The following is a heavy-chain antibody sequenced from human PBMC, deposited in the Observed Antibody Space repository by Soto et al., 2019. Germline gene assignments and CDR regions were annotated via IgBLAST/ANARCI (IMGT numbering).Heavy chain of an antibody. Sequence: QVQLVQSGAEVKKPGASVKVSCKVSGYTLTELSMHWVRQAPGKGLEWMGGFDPEDGETIYAQKFQGRVTMTEDTSTDTAYMELSSLRSEDTAVYYCATQSVVAATPSDAFDIWGQGTMVTVSS. J-gene: IGHJ3*02. V-gene: IGHV1-24*01. CDR2: FDPEDGET. D-gene: IGHD2-15*01. CDR3: ATQSVVAATPSDAFDI. CDR1: GYTLTELS.